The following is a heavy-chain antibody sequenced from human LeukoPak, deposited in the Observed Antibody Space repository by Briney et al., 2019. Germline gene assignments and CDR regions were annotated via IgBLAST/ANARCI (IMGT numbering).Heavy chain of an antibody. CDR1: GFTFSSYA. Sequence: GGSLRLSCAASGFTFSSYAMSWVRQAPGKGLEWVSAISGSGGSTYYVDSVKGRFTISRDNSKNTLYPQMNSLRAEDTAVYYCAKDRRLDCSSTSCYLFDYWGQGTLVTVSS. D-gene: IGHD2-2*01. CDR3: AKDRRLDCSSTSCYLFDY. CDR2: ISGSGGST. J-gene: IGHJ4*02. V-gene: IGHV3-23*01.